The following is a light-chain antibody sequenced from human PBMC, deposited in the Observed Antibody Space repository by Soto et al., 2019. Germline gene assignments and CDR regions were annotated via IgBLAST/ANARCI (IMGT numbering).Light chain of an antibody. CDR3: AAWDDRLNGVV. V-gene: IGLV1-44*01. CDR1: SSNIGSNT. J-gene: IGLJ2*01. Sequence: QSVLTQPPSASGTPGQRVTISCSGSSSNIGSNTVNWYQQLPGTAPKLLIYSNNQRLSGVPDRFSGSKSGTSASLAISGRQSEDEADYYCAAWDDRLNGVVFGGGTKLTV. CDR2: SNN.